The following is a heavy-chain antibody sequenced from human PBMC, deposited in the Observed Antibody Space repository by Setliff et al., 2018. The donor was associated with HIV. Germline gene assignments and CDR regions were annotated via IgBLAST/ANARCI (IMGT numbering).Heavy chain of an antibody. CDR1: GGSISSINYY. Sequence: PSETLSLTCSVSGGSISSINYYWSWIRQHPGKGLEWIGFIHYTGSTYYNPSLKSRVTISIGTSKNQFSLKLSSVTAADAAVYYCATGLIMAPDYWGQGSLVTVSS. CDR2: IHYTGST. D-gene: IGHD2-8*01. CDR3: ATGLIMAPDY. J-gene: IGHJ4*02. V-gene: IGHV4-31*03.